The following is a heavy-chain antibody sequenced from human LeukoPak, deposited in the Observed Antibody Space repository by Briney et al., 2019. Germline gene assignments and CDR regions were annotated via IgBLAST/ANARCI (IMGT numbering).Heavy chain of an antibody. CDR3: ARVREYYGHGPWYYFDY. Sequence: SVKVSCKASGGTFSSYAISWVRQAPGQGLEWMGGIIPIFGTANYAQKFQGRVTITADEPTSTAYMELSSLRSEDTAVYYCARVREYYGHGPWYYFDYWGQGTLVTVSS. CDR2: IIPIFGTA. J-gene: IGHJ4*02. D-gene: IGHD3-3*01. V-gene: IGHV1-69*01. CDR1: GGTFSSYA.